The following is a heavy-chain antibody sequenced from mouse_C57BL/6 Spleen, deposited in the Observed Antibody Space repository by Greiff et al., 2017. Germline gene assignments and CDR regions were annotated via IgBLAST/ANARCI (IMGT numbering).Heavy chain of an antibody. CDR3: ASPSYGSSYWYFDV. CDR1: GYTFTSYW. D-gene: IGHD1-1*01. V-gene: IGHV1-53*01. Sequence: VQLKESGTELVKPGASVKLSCKASGYTFTSYWMHWVKQRPGQGLEWIGNINPSNGGTNYNEKFKSKATLTVDKSSSTAYMQLSSLTSEDSAVYYCASPSYGSSYWYFDVWGTGTTVTVSS. J-gene: IGHJ1*03. CDR2: INPSNGGT.